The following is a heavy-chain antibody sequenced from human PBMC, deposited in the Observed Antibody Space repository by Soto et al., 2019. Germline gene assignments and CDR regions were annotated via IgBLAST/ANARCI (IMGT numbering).Heavy chain of an antibody. D-gene: IGHD5-18*01. V-gene: IGHV5-51*01. CDR1: RYSFTNYW. CDR2: IYLGDSET. J-gene: IGHJ6*02. CDR3: ARTESGYSYGFAAV. Sequence: GESLKISCKASRYSFTNYWIGWVRQMPGKGLEWMGIIYLGDSETRYSPSFQGQVTISADKSISTAFLQWSSLKASDTAMYYCARTESGYSYGFAAVWGQGTTVTVSS.